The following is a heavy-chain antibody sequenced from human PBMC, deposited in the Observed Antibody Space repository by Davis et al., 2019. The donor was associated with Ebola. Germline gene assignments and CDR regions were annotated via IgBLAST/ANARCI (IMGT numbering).Heavy chain of an antibody. Sequence: MPSETLSLTCTVSGVSISSYYWSWIRQPPGKGLEWIGYIYYSGSTNYNPSLKSRVTISIDTSKNQFSLKLSSVTAADTAVYYCARDRDSTSPPYYSYYMDVWGKGTTVTVSS. CDR2: IYYSGST. CDR1: GVSISSYY. J-gene: IGHJ6*03. CDR3: ARDRDSTSPPYYSYYMDV. D-gene: IGHD6-6*01. V-gene: IGHV4-59*01.